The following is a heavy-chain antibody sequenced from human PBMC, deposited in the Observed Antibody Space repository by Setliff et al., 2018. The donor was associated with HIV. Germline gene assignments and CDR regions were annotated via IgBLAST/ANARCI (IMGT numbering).Heavy chain of an antibody. Sequence: PGGSLRLSCVASGFTFSNAWVNWVRQAPGTGLEWVGRFKADGGTTDYAAPVKGRFTISRDNAKNSLYLQLNRLRGEDTAMYYCVSHSWGVSGWSAVYFKNWGQGTLVTVSS. CDR3: VSHSWGVSGWSAVYFKN. J-gene: IGHJ1*01. CDR2: FKADGGTT. V-gene: IGHV3-15*01. D-gene: IGHD6-19*01. CDR1: GFTFSNAW.